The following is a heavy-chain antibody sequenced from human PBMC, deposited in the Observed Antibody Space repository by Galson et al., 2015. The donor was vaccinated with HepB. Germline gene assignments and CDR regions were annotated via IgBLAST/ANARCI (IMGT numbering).Heavy chain of an antibody. CDR1: GFTFSSYG. Sequence: SLRLSCAASGFTFSSYGMYWVRQAPGKGLEWVAVIWYDGSIEYYRDSVRGRFTVSRDNSRSTLYLQMSSLRAEDTAVYYCARDLGFGLDYCGQGTLVTVSS. CDR2: IWYDGSIE. D-gene: IGHD3-16*01. J-gene: IGHJ4*02. V-gene: IGHV3-33*01. CDR3: ARDLGFGLDY.